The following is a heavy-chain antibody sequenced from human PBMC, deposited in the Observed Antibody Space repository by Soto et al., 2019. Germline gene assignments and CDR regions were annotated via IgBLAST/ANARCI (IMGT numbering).Heavy chain of an antibody. V-gene: IGHV5-51*01. CDR1: GYSFSSYW. CDR2: IYPGDSDT. J-gene: IGHJ6*02. CDR3: ARQRSIAEELRYYSGMDV. Sequence: GESLKISCKGSGYSFSSYWIVWVRQMPGKGLEWVGIIYPGDSDTGYSPSFQGQVTISADKSISTAYLQWSSLKASDTAMYYCARQRSIAEELRYYSGMDVWGQGTTVTVSS. D-gene: IGHD6-6*01.